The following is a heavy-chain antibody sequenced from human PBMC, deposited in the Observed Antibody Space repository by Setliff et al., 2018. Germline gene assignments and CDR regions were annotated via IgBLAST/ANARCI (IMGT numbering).Heavy chain of an antibody. CDR2: INSDGSTT. V-gene: IGHV3-74*01. CDR3: ASGVPREYYDSSGSSMLDY. D-gene: IGHD3-22*01. CDR1: GFTFSSYW. Sequence: GGSLRLSCAASGFTFSSYWMHWVRQAPGKGLVWVSRINSDGSTTNYADSVKGRFTISRDNSKNTLYLQMNSLRAEDTAVYYCASGVPREYYDSSGSSMLDYWGQGTLVTVSS. J-gene: IGHJ4*02.